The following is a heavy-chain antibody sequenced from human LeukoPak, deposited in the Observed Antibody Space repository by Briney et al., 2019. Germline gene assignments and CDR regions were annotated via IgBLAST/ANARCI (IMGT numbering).Heavy chain of an antibody. V-gene: IGHV4-59*01. CDR2: IYYSGST. CDR3: ARAHYGSGSYYLRFDP. J-gene: IGHJ5*02. CDR1: GGSISSYY. Sequence: SETLPLTCTVSGGSISSYYWSWIRQPPGKGLEWIGYIYYSGSTNYNPSLKSRVTISVDTSKNQFSLKLSSVTAADTAVYYCARAHYGSGSYYLRFDPWGQGTLVTVSS. D-gene: IGHD3-10*01.